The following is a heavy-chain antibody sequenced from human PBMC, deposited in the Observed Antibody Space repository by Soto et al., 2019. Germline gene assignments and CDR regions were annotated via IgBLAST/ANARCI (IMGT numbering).Heavy chain of an antibody. J-gene: IGHJ4*02. CDR1: GFTFSSYG. CDR2: IWYDGSNK. CDR3: ARDPTPYSSYFDY. V-gene: IGHV3-33*01. D-gene: IGHD3-16*01. Sequence: SLRLSCAASGFTFSSYGMHWVRQAPGKGLEWVAVIWYDGSNKYYADSVKGRFTISRDNSKNTLYLQMNSLRAEDTAVYYCARDPTPYSSYFDYWGQGTLVTVSS.